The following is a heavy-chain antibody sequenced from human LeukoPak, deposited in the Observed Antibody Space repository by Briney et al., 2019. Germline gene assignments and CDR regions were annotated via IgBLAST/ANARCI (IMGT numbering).Heavy chain of an antibody. V-gene: IGHV3-30*18. CDR3: AKGGRYCSSTSCYPFDY. CDR1: GFTFSSYG. Sequence: GGSLRLSCAASGFTFSSYGMHCVRQAPGKGLEWVAVISYDGSNKYYADTVNGRFTISRDNSKNTLYLQMNSLRAEDTAVYYCAKGGRYCSSTSCYPFDYWGQGTLVTVSS. CDR2: ISYDGSNK. D-gene: IGHD2-2*01. J-gene: IGHJ4*02.